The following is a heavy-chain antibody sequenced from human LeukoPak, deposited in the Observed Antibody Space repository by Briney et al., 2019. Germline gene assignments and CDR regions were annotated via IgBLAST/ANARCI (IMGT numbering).Heavy chain of an antibody. CDR3: ARDLMTTVTTVDY. Sequence: GGSLRLSCAASGFTFSSYIMNWVRQAPGKGLEWVSSISSSSSYIYYADSVKGRFTISRDNAKNSLYLQMNSLRAEDTAVYYCARDLMTTVTTVDYWGQGTLVTVSS. CDR2: ISSSSSYI. CDR1: GFTFSSYI. V-gene: IGHV3-21*01. D-gene: IGHD4-17*01. J-gene: IGHJ4*02.